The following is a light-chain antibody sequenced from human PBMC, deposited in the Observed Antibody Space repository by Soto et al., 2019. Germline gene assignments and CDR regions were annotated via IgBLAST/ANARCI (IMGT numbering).Light chain of an antibody. CDR3: QQYNGYSQT. Sequence: DIQMTQSPSTLSASVGDRVTITCRASQSINNWLAWYQQKPGKAPKVLIYRASSLEGGVPSRFSGSGSGTEFTLTISSLQPDDFATYYCQQYNGYSQTFGQGTKVDIK. CDR2: RAS. V-gene: IGKV1-5*03. CDR1: QSINNW. J-gene: IGKJ1*01.